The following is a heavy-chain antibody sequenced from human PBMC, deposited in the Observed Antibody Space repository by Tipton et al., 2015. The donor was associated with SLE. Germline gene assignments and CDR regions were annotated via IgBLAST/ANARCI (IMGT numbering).Heavy chain of an antibody. V-gene: IGHV3-30*02. CDR3: AKGPGGVGVDYYYGMDV. CDR2: IRYDGSNK. CDR1: GFTFSSYG. J-gene: IGHJ6*02. Sequence: GSLRLSCAASGFTFSSYGMHWVRQAPGKGLEWVAFIRYDGSNKYYADSVKGRFTISRDNFKNTLYLQMNSLRAEDTAVYYCAKGPGGVGVDYYYGMDVWGQGTTVTVSS. D-gene: IGHD3-16*01.